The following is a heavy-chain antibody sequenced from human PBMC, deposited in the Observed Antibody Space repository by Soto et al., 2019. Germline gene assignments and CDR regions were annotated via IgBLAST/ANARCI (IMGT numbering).Heavy chain of an antibody. CDR3: AHRVVEVVAESTNAFDY. D-gene: IGHD2-15*01. V-gene: IGHV2-5*02. J-gene: IGHJ4*02. CDR2: IYWDDVK. CDR1: GFSLSTGGVG. Sequence: QITLKESGPTLVKPTQTLTLTCTFSGFSLSTGGVGVGWIRQPPGKALEWLALIYWDDVKRYTPSLQNRLTITQTSYVQVFLTITNIDPVDTARYYCAHRVVEVVAESTNAFDYWGQGTLVTVSS.